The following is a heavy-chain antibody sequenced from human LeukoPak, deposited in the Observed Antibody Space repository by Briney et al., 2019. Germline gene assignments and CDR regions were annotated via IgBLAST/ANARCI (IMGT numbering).Heavy chain of an antibody. V-gene: IGHV4-59*13. CDR2: MYYSAST. J-gene: IGHJ4*02. D-gene: IGHD5-12*01. CDR1: GSSISSYF. Sequence: SETLSLTCSVSGSSISSYFWTWIRQPPGKGPEWIAYMYYSASTNYNPSLKSRVTISIDTSKNQLSLKLRSVTAADTAVYYCARIYGASDSALDYWGQGTPVTVSS. CDR3: ARIYGASDSALDY.